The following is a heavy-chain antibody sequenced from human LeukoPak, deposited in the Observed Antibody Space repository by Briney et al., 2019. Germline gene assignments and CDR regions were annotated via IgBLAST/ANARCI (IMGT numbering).Heavy chain of an antibody. CDR3: ARYGSGSTWFDP. V-gene: IGHV4-30-4*01. CDR1: GGSISSDNYQ. J-gene: IGHJ5*02. CDR2: INYSGST. Sequence: PSQTLSLTCTVSGGSISSDNYQWSWIRQPPGKGLEWIGYINYSGSTYYNPSLKSRVTISVDTSKNHFSLKLSSVTVADTAVYYCARYGSGSTWFDPWGQGTLVTVSS. D-gene: IGHD3-10*01.